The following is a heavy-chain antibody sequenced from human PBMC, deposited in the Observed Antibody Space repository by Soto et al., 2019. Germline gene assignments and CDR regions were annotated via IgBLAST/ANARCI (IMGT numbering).Heavy chain of an antibody. CDR1: GGSFNGYY. V-gene: IGHV4-34*01. CDR3: ASPGRYYDSSGYYEAFDY. CDR2: INHSGST. Sequence: SETLSLTCAVYGGSFNGYYSSWIRHPPGKELEWIGEINHSGSTNYNPSLKSRVTISVDTSKNQFSLKMSSVTASDTAVYYCASPGRYYDSSGYYEAFDYWGPGTLVTVSS. D-gene: IGHD3-22*01. J-gene: IGHJ4*02.